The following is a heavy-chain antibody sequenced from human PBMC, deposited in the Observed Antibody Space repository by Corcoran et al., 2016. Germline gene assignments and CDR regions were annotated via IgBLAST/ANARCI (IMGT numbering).Heavy chain of an antibody. Sequence: QVQLVQSGAEVKKPGASVKVSCKASGYTFSSSGISWVRQAPGQGLEWMGWISTYTGNTNYVQKFQGRVTMTTDTSTSTAYMELRSLRYEDTAIYYCAKDCTTISCPSLFDYWGQGTLVTVAS. CDR2: ISTYTGNT. D-gene: IGHD2-8*01. J-gene: IGHJ4*02. CDR1: GYTFSSSG. V-gene: IGHV1-18*01. CDR3: AKDCTTISCPSLFDY.